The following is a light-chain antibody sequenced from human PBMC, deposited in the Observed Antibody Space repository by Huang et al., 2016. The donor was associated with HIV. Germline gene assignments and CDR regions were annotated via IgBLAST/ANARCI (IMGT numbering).Light chain of an antibody. CDR1: QSVSSY. CDR2: DAS. Sequence: EIVLTQSPATLSLSPGERATLSCRASQSVSSYLAWYQQKPGQAPRLLIYDASNRATGSPASFSGSGSGTDFTLTISSLEPEDFAVYYCQQRSNWPPLTFGGGTKVEIK. J-gene: IGKJ4*01. V-gene: IGKV3-11*01. CDR3: QQRSNWPPLT.